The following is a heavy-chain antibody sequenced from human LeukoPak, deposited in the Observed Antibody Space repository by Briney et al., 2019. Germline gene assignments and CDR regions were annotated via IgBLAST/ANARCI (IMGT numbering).Heavy chain of an antibody. CDR1: GFTFDDYA. CDR3: AKVTYGSGYDY. V-gene: IGHV3-9*01. D-gene: IGHD3-10*01. Sequence: PGGSLRLSCAASGFTFDDYAMRWVRQAPGKGLEWVSGISWNSGSIGYADSVKGRFTISRDNAKNSLYLQMNSLRAEDTALYYCAKVTYGSGYDYWGQGTLVTVSS. CDR2: ISWNSGSI. J-gene: IGHJ4*02.